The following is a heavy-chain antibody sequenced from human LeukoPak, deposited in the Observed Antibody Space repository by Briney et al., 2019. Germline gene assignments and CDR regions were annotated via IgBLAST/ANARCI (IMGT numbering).Heavy chain of an antibody. Sequence: GGSLRLSCAAPGFTFSSFAMNWVRQAPGKGLEWVANIHDDGIVTHYVDSVKGRFTISRDNAKNSLYLQMNSLRAEDTAVYYCAELGITMIGGVWGKGTTVTISS. J-gene: IGHJ6*04. CDR2: IHDDGIVT. V-gene: IGHV3-7*01. D-gene: IGHD3-10*02. CDR1: GFTFSSFA. CDR3: AELGITMIGGV.